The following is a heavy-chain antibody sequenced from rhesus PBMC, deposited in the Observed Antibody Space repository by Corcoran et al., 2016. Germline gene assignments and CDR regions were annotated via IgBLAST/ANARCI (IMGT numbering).Heavy chain of an antibody. CDR3: ARVARYSTLLDS. D-gene: IGHD4-23*01. V-gene: IGHV4-160*01. CDR2: IYGSSGRT. J-gene: IGHJ6*01. CDR1: GGSIRSNY. Sequence: QVQLQESGPGLVKPSETLSLTCAVSGGSIRSNYWSWIRQPPGKGLEWIGYIYGSSGRTYSNPSLKSRVTMSTDTSKNQFSLKLRSVTAADTAVYYCARVARYSTLLDSWGQGVVVTVSS.